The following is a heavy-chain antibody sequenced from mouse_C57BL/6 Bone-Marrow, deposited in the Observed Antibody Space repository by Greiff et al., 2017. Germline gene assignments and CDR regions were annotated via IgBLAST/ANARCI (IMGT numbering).Heavy chain of an antibody. Sequence: VQLVESGAELARPGASVKLSCKASGYTFTSYGISWVKQRPGQGLEWIGEIYPRSGNTYYNEKFKGKATLTADKSSSTAYMELRSLTSEDSAVYFCARGNYYAMDYWGQGTPVTVSS. CDR2: IYPRSGNT. CDR1: GYTFTSYG. CDR3: ARGNYYAMDY. J-gene: IGHJ4*01. V-gene: IGHV1-81*01.